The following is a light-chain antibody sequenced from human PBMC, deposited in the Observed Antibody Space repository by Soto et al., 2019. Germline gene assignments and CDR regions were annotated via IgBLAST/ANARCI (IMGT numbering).Light chain of an antibody. CDR2: GAS. J-gene: IGKJ1*01. CDR1: QSFSSSY. CDR3: QEYGSSRT. Sequence: EIVLTQSPDTLSLSPVERATLSCRASQSFSSSYLAWYQQKPGQAPRLLIYGASSRATGIPDRFSGSGSGTDFTLTITRLEPEDFAVYFCQEYGSSRTIGQGTKVEIK. V-gene: IGKV3-20*01.